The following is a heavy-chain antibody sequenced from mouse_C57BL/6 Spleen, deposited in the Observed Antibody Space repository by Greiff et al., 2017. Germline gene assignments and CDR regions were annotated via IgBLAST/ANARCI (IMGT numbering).Heavy chain of an antibody. CDR3: ARRLRQTEGHYYAMDY. CDR1: GYTFTDYN. V-gene: IGHV1-22*01. D-gene: IGHD2-4*01. CDR2: INPNNGGT. Sequence: VQLQQSGPELVKPGASVKMSCKASGYTFTDYNMHWVKQSHGKSLEWIGYINPNNGGTSYNQKFKGKATLTVNKSSSTAYMELRSLTSEDSAVYYCARRLRQTEGHYYAMDYWGQGTSVTVSS. J-gene: IGHJ4*01.